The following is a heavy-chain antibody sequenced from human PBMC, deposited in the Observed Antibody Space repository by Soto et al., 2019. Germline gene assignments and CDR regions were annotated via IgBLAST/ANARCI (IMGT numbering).Heavy chain of an antibody. D-gene: IGHD6-19*01. J-gene: IGHJ4*02. CDR2: IYYSGST. Sequence: QVQLQESGPGLVKPSETLSLTCTVSGSSISSYHWSWIRQPPGKGLEWIGYIYYSGSTNYNPSLKSRVTISLDTSKKQFSLKLSSVTAADTAVYYCARLTAVAGSTDYFDYWGQGTLVTVSS. CDR1: GSSISSYH. V-gene: IGHV4-59*01. CDR3: ARLTAVAGSTDYFDY.